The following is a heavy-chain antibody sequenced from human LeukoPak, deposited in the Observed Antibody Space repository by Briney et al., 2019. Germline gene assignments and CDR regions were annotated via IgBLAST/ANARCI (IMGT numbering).Heavy chain of an antibody. CDR2: ISAYNGNT. J-gene: IGHJ4*02. V-gene: IGHV1-18*04. CDR1: GYTFTGYY. Sequence: GASVKVSCKASGYTFTGYYMHWVRQAPGQGLEWMGWISAYNGNTNYAQKLQGRDTMTTDTSTSTAYMELRSLRSDDTAVYYCARGDYGSGSYSDYWGQGTLVTVSS. D-gene: IGHD3-10*01. CDR3: ARGDYGSGSYSDY.